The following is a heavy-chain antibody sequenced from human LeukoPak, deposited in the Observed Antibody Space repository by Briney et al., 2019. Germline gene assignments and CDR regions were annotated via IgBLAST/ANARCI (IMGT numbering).Heavy chain of an antibody. Sequence: GGSLRLSCAASGFTFSSYGMHWVRQAPGKGLEWVAVISYDGSNKYYADSVKGRFTISRDNSKNTLYLQMNSLRAEDTAVYYCARAGQPRAYYYYYMDVWGKGTTVTVSS. J-gene: IGHJ6*03. CDR3: ARAGQPRAYYYYYMDV. V-gene: IGHV3-30*03. CDR2: ISYDGSNK. CDR1: GFTFSSYG. D-gene: IGHD6-13*01.